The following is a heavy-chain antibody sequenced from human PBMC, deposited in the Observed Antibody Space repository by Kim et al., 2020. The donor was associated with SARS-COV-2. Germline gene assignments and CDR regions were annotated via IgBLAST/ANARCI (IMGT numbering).Heavy chain of an antibody. J-gene: IGHJ6*04. CDR1: GDTFSTQW. D-gene: IGHD3-9*01. V-gene: IGHV3-7*01. Sequence: GGSLRLSCAASSGDTFSTQWMSWVRQVPGKGPECVAQIKQDGSEKLYVDSVKGRFTVSRDNAKNSMSLQMNNLRGEDTAVYYCVGDWDWAMGFWGKGTAVIVSA. CDR3: VGDWDWAMGF. CDR2: IKQDGSEK.